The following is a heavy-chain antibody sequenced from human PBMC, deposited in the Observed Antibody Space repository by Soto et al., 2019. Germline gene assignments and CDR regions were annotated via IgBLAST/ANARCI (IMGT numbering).Heavy chain of an antibody. V-gene: IGHV4-30-4*01. CDR3: ASRDGRITMVRGFDKPPPNWFDP. CDR1: GGSISSGDYY. J-gene: IGHJ5*02. D-gene: IGHD3-10*01. CDR2: IYYSGST. Sequence: PSETLSLTCTVSGGSISSGDYYWSWIRQPPGKGLEWIGYIYYSGSTYYNPSLKSRVTISVDTSKNQFSLKLSSVTAADTAVYYCASRDGRITMVRGFDKPPPNWFDPWGQGTLVTVSS.